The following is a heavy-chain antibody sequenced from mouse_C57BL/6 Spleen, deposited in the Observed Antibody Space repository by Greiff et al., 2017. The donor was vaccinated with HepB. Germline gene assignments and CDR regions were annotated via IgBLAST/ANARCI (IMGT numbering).Heavy chain of an antibody. D-gene: IGHD1-1*01. J-gene: IGHJ4*01. Sequence: EVQGVESGGGLVQPKGSLKLSCAASGFSFNTYAMNWVRQAPGKGLEWVARIRSKSNNYATYYADSVKDRFTISRDDSESMLYLQMNNLKTEDTAMYYCVRHWNYGRYDAMDYWGQGTSVTVSS. CDR3: VRHWNYGRYDAMDY. CDR2: IRSKSNNYAT. V-gene: IGHV10-1*01. CDR1: GFSFNTYA.